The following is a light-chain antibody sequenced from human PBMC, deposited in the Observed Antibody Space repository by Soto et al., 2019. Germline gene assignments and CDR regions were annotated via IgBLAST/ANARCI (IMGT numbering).Light chain of an antibody. CDR1: SSDVGGYKF. J-gene: IGLJ1*01. Sequence: QSPLTQPASVSVSPGQSITISCTGTSSDVGGYKFVSWYQQHPGKAPKLMIHEVSNRPSGVSSRFSGSKSGNTASLTISGLQAEDEADYYCTSYTSSNPYVFGTGTKVTVL. CDR2: EVS. V-gene: IGLV2-14*01. CDR3: TSYTSSNPYV.